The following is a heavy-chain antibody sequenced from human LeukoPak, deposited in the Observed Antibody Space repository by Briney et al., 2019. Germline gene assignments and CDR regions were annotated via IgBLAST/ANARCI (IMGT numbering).Heavy chain of an antibody. Sequence: PGGSLRLSCAASGFTFSSYWMSWVRQAPGKGLEWVANIKQDGSEEYYVDSVKGRFTISRDNAKNSLYLQMNSLGAEDTAVYYCARLSDSIACFGFDSWGQGSLVTVSS. CDR3: ARLSDSIACFGFDS. CDR2: IKQDGSEE. CDR1: GFTFSSYW. J-gene: IGHJ4*02. V-gene: IGHV3-7*01. D-gene: IGHD4-11*01.